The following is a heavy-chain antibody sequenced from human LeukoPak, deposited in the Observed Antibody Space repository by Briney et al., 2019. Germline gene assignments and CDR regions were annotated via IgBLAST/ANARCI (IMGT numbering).Heavy chain of an antibody. J-gene: IGHJ4*02. D-gene: IGHD4-23*01. CDR2: ISSSGSTI. CDR3: ARDSYGGNAFFDY. V-gene: IGHV3-11*01. CDR1: GFTFSDYY. Sequence: GGSLRLSCAASGFTFSDYYMSWIRQAPGKGLEWVSYISSSGSTIYYADSVKGRFTISRHNAKNSLYLQMNSLRAEDTAVYYCARDSYGGNAFFDYWGQGTLVTVSS.